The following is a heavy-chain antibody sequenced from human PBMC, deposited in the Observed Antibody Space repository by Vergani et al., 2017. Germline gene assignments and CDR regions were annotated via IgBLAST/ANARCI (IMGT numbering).Heavy chain of an antibody. CDR3: ARGPIAEILWGALTDAFDI. CDR1: GFTFSSYA. J-gene: IGHJ3*02. V-gene: IGHV3-30*07. CDR2: ISYDGSNK. D-gene: IGHD3-16*01. Sequence: QVQLVESGGGVVQPGRSLRLSCAASGFTFSSYAMHWVRQAPGKGLEWVAVISYDGSNKYYADSVKGRFTISRDNAKNSLYLQMNSLRAEDTAVYYCARGPIAEILWGALTDAFDIWGQGTMVTVSS.